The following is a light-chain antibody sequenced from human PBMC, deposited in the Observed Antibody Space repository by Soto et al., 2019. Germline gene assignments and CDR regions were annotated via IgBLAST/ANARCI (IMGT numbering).Light chain of an antibody. CDR3: QEYTAYPLT. V-gene: IGKV1-16*02. CDR2: AAS. Sequence: DIQMTQSPSSLSASVGDRVTITCRASQDIRNYLAWFQQKPGKAPKSLIYAASNLQSGVPSKFSGSGSGTDFTLTISNLQPEDFATYYCQEYTAYPLTFGQGTRLEIK. J-gene: IGKJ5*01. CDR1: QDIRNY.